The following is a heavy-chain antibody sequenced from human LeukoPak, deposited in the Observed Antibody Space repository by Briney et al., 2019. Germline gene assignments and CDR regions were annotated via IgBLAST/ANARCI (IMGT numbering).Heavy chain of an antibody. J-gene: IGHJ6*03. CDR3: ARDPYNGYYGDDYYYYMDV. Sequence: GGSLRLSCAASGFTFTAYYMSWMRQAPGKGLEWISHISGHGDTIYYADSVKGRFTISRDNAKNSLYLQMNSLRAEDTAVYYCARDPYNGYYGDDYYYYMDVWGKGTTVTISS. D-gene: IGHD4-17*01. V-gene: IGHV3-11*04. CDR2: ISGHGDTI. CDR1: GFTFTAYY.